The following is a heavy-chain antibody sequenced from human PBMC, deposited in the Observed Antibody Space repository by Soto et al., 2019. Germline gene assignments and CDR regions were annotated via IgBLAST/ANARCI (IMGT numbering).Heavy chain of an antibody. V-gene: IGHV1-69*13. J-gene: IGHJ4*02. D-gene: IGHD3-22*01. CDR3: ARDSFLSSSGYYLQYYFDY. CDR2: IIPIFGTA. CDR1: GYTFTSYG. Sequence: GASVKVSCKASGYTFTSYGISWVRQAPGQGLEWMGGIIPIFGTANYAQKFQGRVTITADESTSTAYMELSSLRSEDTAVYYCARDSFLSSSGYYLQYYFDYWGQGTLVTVSS.